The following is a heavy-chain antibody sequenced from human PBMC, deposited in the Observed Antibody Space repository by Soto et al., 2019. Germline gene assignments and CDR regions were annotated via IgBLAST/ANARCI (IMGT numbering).Heavy chain of an antibody. CDR3: ARDGPVPAAMCCWFDP. J-gene: IGHJ5*02. CDR1: GFTFSSYS. CDR2: ISSSSSYI. V-gene: IGHV3-21*01. D-gene: IGHD2-2*01. Sequence: GGSLRLSCAASGFTFSSYSMNWVRQAPGKGLEWVSSISSSSSYIYYADSVKGRFTISRDNAKNSLYLQMNSLRAEDTAVYYCARDGPVPAAMCCWFDPWGQGTLVTVSS.